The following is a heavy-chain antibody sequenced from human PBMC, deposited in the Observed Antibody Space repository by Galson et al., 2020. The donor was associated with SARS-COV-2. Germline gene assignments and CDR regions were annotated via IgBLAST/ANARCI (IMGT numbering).Heavy chain of an antibody. CDR2: IYHSGST. D-gene: IGHD3-10*01. J-gene: IGHJ4*02. CDR1: GGSISSGGYS. CDR3: ARELPRGPIDY. V-gene: IGHV4-30-2*01. Sequence: SETLSLTCAVSGGSISSGGYSWSWIRQPPGKGLEWIGYIYHSGSTYYNPSLKSRVTISVDRSKNQFSLKLSSVTAADTAVYYCARELPRGPIDYWGQGTLVTVSS.